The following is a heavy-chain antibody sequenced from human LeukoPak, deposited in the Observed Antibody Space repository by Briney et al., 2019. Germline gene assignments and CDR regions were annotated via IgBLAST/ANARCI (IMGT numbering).Heavy chain of an antibody. D-gene: IGHD2-15*01. CDR1: GDSVRSFH. CDR3: ARSGYCSGGSCHIDY. V-gene: IGHV4-59*02. CDR2: MYYSGST. J-gene: IGHJ4*02. Sequence: SSETLSLTCTVSGDSVRSFHWSWIRQPPGKGLEWIGHMYYSGSTNYNPSLKSRVSISVDTSKNQFSLKLSSVTAADTAVYYCARSGYCSGGSCHIDYWGQGTLVTVSS.